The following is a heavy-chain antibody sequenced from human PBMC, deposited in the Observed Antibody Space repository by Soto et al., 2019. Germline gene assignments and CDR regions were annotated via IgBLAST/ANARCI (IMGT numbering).Heavy chain of an antibody. CDR3: PRGLRREIDVFDI. CDR1: GGSLSGYY. CDR2: INNSGST. Sequence: SETLSLTCAVYGGSLSGYYWIWIRQPPGKELEWIGEINNSGSTNYNPSLNTRVTISVEPSKNPFSLQLSSVTAAATAVYDFPRGLRREIDVFDIWGQGTRVTVSS. V-gene: IGHV4-34*01. D-gene: IGHD1-26*01. J-gene: IGHJ3*02.